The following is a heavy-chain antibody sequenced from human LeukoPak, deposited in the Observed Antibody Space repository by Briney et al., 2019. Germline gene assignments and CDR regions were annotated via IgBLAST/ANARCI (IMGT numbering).Heavy chain of an antibody. CDR3: ARQGTAPSYYFYGMDV. Sequence: GESLKISCKGSGYSFTTYRIVWVRQMPGKGLEWMGIIYPGDSDTTYSPSFQGQVTISADKSTNTAYLQWNSLKASDTALYYCARQGTAPSYYFYGMDVWGQGTTVTVSS. CDR1: GYSFTTYR. V-gene: IGHV5-51*01. J-gene: IGHJ6*02. D-gene: IGHD5-18*01. CDR2: IYPGDSDT.